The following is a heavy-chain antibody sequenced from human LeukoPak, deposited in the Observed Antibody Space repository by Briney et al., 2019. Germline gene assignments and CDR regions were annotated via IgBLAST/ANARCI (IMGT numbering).Heavy chain of an antibody. V-gene: IGHV4-59*01. CDR1: GGSISSYY. Sequence: SETLSLICTVSGGSISSYYWSWIRQPPGKGLEWIGYIYYSGSTNYNPSLKSRVTISVDTSKNQFSLKLSSVTAADTAVYYCARVEGYAKTFDYWGQGTLVTVSS. J-gene: IGHJ4*02. CDR2: IYYSGST. D-gene: IGHD5-24*01. CDR3: ARVEGYAKTFDY.